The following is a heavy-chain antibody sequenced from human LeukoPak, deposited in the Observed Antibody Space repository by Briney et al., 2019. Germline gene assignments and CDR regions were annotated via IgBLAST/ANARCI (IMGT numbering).Heavy chain of an antibody. CDR3: ARGGGLDV. J-gene: IGHJ6*02. D-gene: IGHD3-16*01. CDR2: INHNGNVN. Sequence: GSLRLSCAASGFTFSSYWMNWARQAPGKGLEWVASINHNGNVNYYVDSVKGRFTISRDNAKNSLYLQMSNLRAEDTAVYFCARGGGLDVWGQGTTVTVSS. V-gene: IGHV3-7*03. CDR1: GFTFSSYW.